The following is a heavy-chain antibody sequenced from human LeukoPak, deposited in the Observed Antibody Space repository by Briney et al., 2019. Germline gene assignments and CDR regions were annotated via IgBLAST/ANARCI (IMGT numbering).Heavy chain of an antibody. CDR3: AKGAYLHIVLMVYAIDYMDV. D-gene: IGHD2-8*01. V-gene: IGHV3-23*01. Sequence: PGGSLRLSCAASGFTFSSYSMNWVRQAPGKGLEWVSAISGSGGSTYYADSVKGRFTISRDNSKNTLYLQMNSLRAEDTAVYYCAKGAYLHIVLMVYAIDYMDVWGKGTTVTVSS. J-gene: IGHJ6*03. CDR1: GFTFSSYS. CDR2: ISGSGGST.